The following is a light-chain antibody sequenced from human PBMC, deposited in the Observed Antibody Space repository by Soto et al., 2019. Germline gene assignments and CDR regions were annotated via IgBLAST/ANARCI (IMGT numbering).Light chain of an antibody. J-gene: IGLJ2*01. CDR3: AAWDDSLSGVV. V-gene: IGLV1-47*01. CDR1: SSNIGSNY. CDR2: RNN. Sequence: QSVLTQPPSASGTPGQRVTISCSGSSSNIGSNYVYWYQQLPGTAPKLLIYRNNQRPSGVPDRFSGSKSGTSASLAISGRRSEDEAEYYCAAWDDSLSGVVFGGGSKLTFL.